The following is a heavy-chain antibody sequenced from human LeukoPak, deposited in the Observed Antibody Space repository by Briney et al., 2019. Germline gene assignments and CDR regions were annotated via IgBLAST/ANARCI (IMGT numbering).Heavy chain of an antibody. CDR3: AKASGGNLTPFDY. CDR2: ISGSGGST. D-gene: IGHD4-23*01. J-gene: IGHJ4*02. Sequence: GGSLRLSCAASGFTFSSYAMSWVRQAPGKGLEWVPAISGSGGSTYYADSVKGRFTISRDNSKNTLYLQMNSLRAEDTAVYYCAKASGGNLTPFDYWGQGTLVTVSS. V-gene: IGHV3-23*01. CDR1: GFTFSSYA.